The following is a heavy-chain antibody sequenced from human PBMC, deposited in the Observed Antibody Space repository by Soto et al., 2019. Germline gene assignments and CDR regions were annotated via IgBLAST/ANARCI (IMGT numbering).Heavy chain of an antibody. CDR1: GYSIISGYY. J-gene: IGHJ4*02. CDR3: ARDRRGYGEDY. D-gene: IGHD3-10*01. V-gene: IGHV4-38-2*02. Sequence: PSETLSLTCAVSGYSIISGYYWGLIRQPPGKGLEWIGSIYHSGSTYYNPSLKSRVTISVDTSKNQFSLKLSSVTAADTAVYYCARDRRGYGEDYWGQGTLVTVSS. CDR2: IYHSGST.